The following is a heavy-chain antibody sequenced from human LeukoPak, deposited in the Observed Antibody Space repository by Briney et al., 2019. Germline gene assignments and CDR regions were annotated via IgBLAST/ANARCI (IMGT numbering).Heavy chain of an antibody. D-gene: IGHD2-2*01. CDR2: IYTSGST. Sequence: SETLSLTCTVSGGSISSYYWSWIRQPAGKGLEWIERIYTSGSTNYNPSLKSRVTMSVDTSKNQFSLKLSSVTAADTAVYYCARDSGCSSTSCSLGIAFDIWGQGTMVTVSS. V-gene: IGHV4-4*07. CDR3: ARDSGCSSTSCSLGIAFDI. J-gene: IGHJ3*02. CDR1: GGSISSYY.